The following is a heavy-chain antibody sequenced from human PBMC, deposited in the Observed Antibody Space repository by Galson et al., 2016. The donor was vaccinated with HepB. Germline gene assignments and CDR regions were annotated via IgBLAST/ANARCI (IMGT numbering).Heavy chain of an antibody. D-gene: IGHD3-16*01. CDR1: GGTFRSYA. CDR2: VFPMFGTA. Sequence: SVKVSCKASGGTFRSYAISWVRQAPGQGLEWMGGVFPMFGTANYAQKFQGRVTITADESRSTAYMELRSLRSEDTAVYYCAKENDYDSKNYDNYGGFDPWGQGTLVTVSS. CDR3: AKENDYDSKNYDNYGGFDP. V-gene: IGHV1-69*13. J-gene: IGHJ5*02.